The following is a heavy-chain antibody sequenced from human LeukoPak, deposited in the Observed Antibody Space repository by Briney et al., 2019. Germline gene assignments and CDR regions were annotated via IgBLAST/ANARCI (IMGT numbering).Heavy chain of an antibody. CDR3: ARGFGEVIRSDFYYYGRDV. D-gene: IGHD3-3*01. CDR2: IYYSGFT. CDR1: GESINNYW. Sequence: SETLSLTYTGSGESINNYWWTWIRQPPGKGLEWIGNIYYSGFTIYNPSLRSRVTISVDTSKKQFSLKLTSVTAADTAVYYCARGFGEVIRSDFYYYGRDVWGYGTTVTVSS. V-gene: IGHV4-59*01. J-gene: IGHJ6*04.